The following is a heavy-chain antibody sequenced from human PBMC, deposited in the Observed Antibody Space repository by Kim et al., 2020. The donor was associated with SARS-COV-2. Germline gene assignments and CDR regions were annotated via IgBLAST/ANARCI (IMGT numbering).Heavy chain of an antibody. J-gene: IGHJ3*02. Sequence: GGSLRLSCTASGFTFGDYAMSWFRQAPGKGLEWVGFIRSKAYGGTTEYAASVKGRFTISRDDSKSIAYLQMNSLKTEDTAVYYCTRDVLVVVPAAMGGDAFDIWGQGTMVTVSS. D-gene: IGHD2-2*01. CDR3: TRDVLVVVPAAMGGDAFDI. CDR2: IRSKAYGGTT. V-gene: IGHV3-49*03. CDR1: GFTFGDYA.